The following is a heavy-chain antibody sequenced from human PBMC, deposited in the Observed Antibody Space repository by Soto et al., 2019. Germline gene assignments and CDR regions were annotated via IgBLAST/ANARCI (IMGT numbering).Heavy chain of an antibody. Sequence: QFRLQESGPGLVKPSGTLSLTCTVSGGSISSPNWWSWVRQSPAKGLEWIGEIYHSGSTNYNPSLQSRVTIQVDKSNNPFSLQWPPVTPLDTAVYYWAREWGPERIKPAFDIWAKGQWSPSLQ. D-gene: IGHD3-3*01. CDR1: GGSISSPNW. CDR3: AREWGPERIKPAFDI. CDR2: IYHSGST. V-gene: IGHV4-4*02. J-gene: IGHJ3*02.